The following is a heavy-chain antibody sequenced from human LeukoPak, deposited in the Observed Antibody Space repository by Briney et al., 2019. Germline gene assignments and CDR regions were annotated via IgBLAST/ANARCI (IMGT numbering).Heavy chain of an antibody. D-gene: IGHD6-19*01. V-gene: IGHV4-34*01. CDR3: ARGEYDSSGWSYYFDY. CDR1: GGSFSGYY. Sequence: PSETLSLTCAVYGGSFSGYYWSWIRQPPGKGLEWIGEINHSGSTNYNPSLKSRVTISVDTSKNQFSLKLSSVTAADTAVYYCARGEYDSSGWSYYFDYWGQGTLVTVSS. J-gene: IGHJ4*02. CDR2: INHSGST.